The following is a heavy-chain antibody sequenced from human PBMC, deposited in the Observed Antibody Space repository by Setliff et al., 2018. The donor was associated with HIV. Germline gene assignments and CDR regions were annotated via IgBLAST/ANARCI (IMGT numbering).Heavy chain of an antibody. CDR3: ARLRYYDYVWGSYRYTVWDY. Sequence: TSETLSLTCTISGGSISLHYWSWIRQPPGKGLEWIGTIYYDGSTIYDPSLRSRVTISVDTSKNQFSLKLSSVTAADTAVYYCARLRYYDYVWGSYRYTVWDYWGQGTLVTVSS. D-gene: IGHD3-16*02. V-gene: IGHV4-59*08. CDR1: GGSISLHY. CDR2: IYYDGST. J-gene: IGHJ4*02.